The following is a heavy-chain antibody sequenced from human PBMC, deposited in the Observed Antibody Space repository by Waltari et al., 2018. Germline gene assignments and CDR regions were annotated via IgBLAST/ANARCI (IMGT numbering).Heavy chain of an antibody. V-gene: IGHV1-69*14. CDR2: IIPIFGTA. CDR1: GGTFSSYA. Sequence: QVQLVQSGAEVKKPGSSVKVSCKASGGTFSSYAISWVRQATGQGLEWMGGIIPIFGTANYAQKFQGRVTITADKSTSTAYMELSSLRSEDTAVYYCARETLSSSSWYGQYYFDYWGQGTLVTVSS. CDR3: ARETLSSSSWYGQYYFDY. J-gene: IGHJ4*02. D-gene: IGHD6-13*01.